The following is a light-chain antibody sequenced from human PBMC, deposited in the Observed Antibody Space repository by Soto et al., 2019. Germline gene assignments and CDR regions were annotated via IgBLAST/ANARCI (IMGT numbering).Light chain of an antibody. J-gene: IGKJ1*01. V-gene: IGKV1-5*03. Sequence: IQMTQSPSTLSGSVGDRVTLTCRASQTISSWLAWYQQKPGKPPKLLIYKASTLKSGVPSRFSGSGFGTDFTLTITSLQPDDFATYYCQQYHSYPWTFGQGTKVDI. CDR2: KAS. CDR3: QQYHSYPWT. CDR1: QTISSW.